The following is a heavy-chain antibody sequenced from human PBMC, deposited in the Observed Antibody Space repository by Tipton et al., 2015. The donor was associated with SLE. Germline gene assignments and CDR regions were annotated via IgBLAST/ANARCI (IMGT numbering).Heavy chain of an antibody. D-gene: IGHD3-16*01. CDR2: ISGYNGNT. J-gene: IGHJ5*02. V-gene: IGHV1-18*01. Sequence: QLVQSGAEVKKPGASVKVSCQASDYTFTNYDITWVRQAPGQGLEWMGWISGYNGNTLYAQTFQGRVTMSADTSTRTVYMELRRLISDDTAVYYCARVGLISRWFDPWGQGTLVTVSS. CDR1: DYTFTNYD. CDR3: ARVGLISRWFDP.